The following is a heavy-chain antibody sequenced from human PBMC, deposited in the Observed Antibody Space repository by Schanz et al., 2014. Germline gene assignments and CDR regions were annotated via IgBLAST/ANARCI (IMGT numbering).Heavy chain of an antibody. CDR3: ANNWNLDY. Sequence: EVQLLASGGGLVQPGGSLRLSCAASGFNFSDYAMCWVRQAPGNGLEWVSAISGSGGSTYYADSVRGRFTISRDNSKNTLYLQMNSLRAEDTAVYYCANNWNLDYWGQGTLVTVSS. CDR2: ISGSGGST. CDR1: GFNFSDYA. D-gene: IGHD1-20*01. J-gene: IGHJ4*02. V-gene: IGHV3-23*01.